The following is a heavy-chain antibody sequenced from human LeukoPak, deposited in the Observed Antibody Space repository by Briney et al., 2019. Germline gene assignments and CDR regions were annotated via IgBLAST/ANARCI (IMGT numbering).Heavy chain of an antibody. J-gene: IGHJ6*03. V-gene: IGHV4-59*12. CDR2: IYYSGST. CDR3: ARYCSSTSCYTSELPSRHYYYYYYMDV. D-gene: IGHD2-2*02. Sequence: PSETLSLTCTVSGGSISSYYWSWIRQPPWKGLEWIGYIYYSGSTNYNPSLKSRVTISVDTSKNQFSLKLSSVTAADTAVYYCARYCSSTSCYTSELPSRHYYYYYYMDVWGKGTTVTVSS. CDR1: GGSISSYY.